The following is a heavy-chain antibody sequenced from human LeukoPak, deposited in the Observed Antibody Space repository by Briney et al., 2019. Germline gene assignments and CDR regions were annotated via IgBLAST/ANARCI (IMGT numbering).Heavy chain of an antibody. CDR1: GGSFSGYY. CDR3: ARRLGRKFGERFYYYHYMDV. Sequence: SETLSLTCAVYGGSFSGYYWSWIRQPPGKGLEWIGEMNHSGSTNYNPSLKSRVTISVDTSKNQFSLKLSSETAADTAVYYCARRLGRKFGERFYYYHYMDVWGKGTTVTISS. V-gene: IGHV4-34*01. J-gene: IGHJ6*03. CDR2: MNHSGST. D-gene: IGHD3-10*01.